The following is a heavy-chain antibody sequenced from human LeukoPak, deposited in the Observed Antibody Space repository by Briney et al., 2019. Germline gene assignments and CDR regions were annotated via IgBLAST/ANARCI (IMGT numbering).Heavy chain of an antibody. Sequence: GASVKVSCKASGYTFTSYAMNWVRQAPGQGLEWMGWINTNTGNPTYAQGFTGRFVFSLDTSVSTAYLQISSLKAEDTAVYYCARKRITMVRGVRDAGNWFDPWGQGTLVTVSS. CDR3: ARKRITMVRGVRDAGNWFDP. D-gene: IGHD3-10*01. CDR2: INTNTGNP. J-gene: IGHJ5*02. CDR1: GYTFTSYA. V-gene: IGHV7-4-1*02.